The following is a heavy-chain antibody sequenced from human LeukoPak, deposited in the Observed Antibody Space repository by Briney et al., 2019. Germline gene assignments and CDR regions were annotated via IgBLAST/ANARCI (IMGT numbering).Heavy chain of an antibody. CDR2: ISAYNGNT. V-gene: IGHV1-18*01. CDR3: AAYCINGVCQGGNWFDP. Sequence: ASVKVSCKASGYTFTSYGISWVRQAPGQGLEWMGWISAYNGNTNYAQKLQGRVTMTTDTSTSTAYMELRSLRSDDTAVYYCAAYCINGVCQGGNWFDPWGQGTLVTVSS. J-gene: IGHJ5*02. CDR1: GYTFTSYG. D-gene: IGHD2-8*01.